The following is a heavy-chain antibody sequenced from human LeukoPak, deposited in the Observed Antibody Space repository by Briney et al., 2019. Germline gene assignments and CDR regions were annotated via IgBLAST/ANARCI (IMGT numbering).Heavy chain of an antibody. CDR1: GGSISSGGYY. CDR3: ASGLRSGYYGSTEPNDY. J-gene: IGHJ4*02. V-gene: IGHV4-30-2*01. D-gene: IGHD3-10*01. CDR2: IYHSGST. Sequence: SQTLSLTCTVSGGSISSGGYYWSWIRQPPGKGLEWIGYIYHSGSTYYNPSLKSRVTISVDRSKNQFSLKLSSVTAADTAVYYFASGLRSGYYGSTEPNDYWGQGTLVTVSS.